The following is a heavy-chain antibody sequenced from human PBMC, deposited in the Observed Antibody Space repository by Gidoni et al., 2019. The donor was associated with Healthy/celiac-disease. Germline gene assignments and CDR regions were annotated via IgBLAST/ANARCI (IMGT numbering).Heavy chain of an antibody. CDR2: ISSSSSYI. D-gene: IGHD4-17*01. V-gene: IGHV3-21*01. J-gene: IGHJ4*02. CDR3: ARVGAWDYGDYYFDY. Sequence: EVQLVESGGGLVKPGGSLRLSCPASGFTFSSYSMNWVRQAPGKGLEWVSFISSSSSYIYYADSVKGRFTISRDNAKNSLYLQMNSLRAGDTAVYYCARVGAWDYGDYYFDYWGQGTLVTVSS. CDR1: GFTFSSYS.